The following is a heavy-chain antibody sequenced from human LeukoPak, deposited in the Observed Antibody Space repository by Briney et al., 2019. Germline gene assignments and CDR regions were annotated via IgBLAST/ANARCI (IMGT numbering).Heavy chain of an antibody. CDR3: ARDPFDYDFWSGYHDY. Sequence: GASVKVSCKASGYTFTGYYMHWVRQAPGQGLEWMGRINPNSGGTNYAQKFQGRATMTRDTSISTAYMELSRLRSDDTAVYYCARDPFDYDFWSGYHDYWGQGTLVTVSS. J-gene: IGHJ4*02. CDR2: INPNSGGT. V-gene: IGHV1-2*06. D-gene: IGHD3-3*01. CDR1: GYTFTGYY.